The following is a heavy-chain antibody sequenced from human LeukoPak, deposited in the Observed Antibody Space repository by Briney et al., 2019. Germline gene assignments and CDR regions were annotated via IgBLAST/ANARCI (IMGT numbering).Heavy chain of an antibody. D-gene: IGHD3-22*01. CDR2: IIPIFGTA. CDR1: GGTFSSYA. V-gene: IGHV1-69*05. J-gene: IGHJ4*02. CDR3: ARAGGYDSSGYYDY. Sequence: SVKVSCKASGGTFSSYAISWVRQAPGQGLEWMGGIIPIFGTANYAQKFQGRVTITTDESTSTAYMELSSLRSEDTAEYYCARAGGYDSSGYYDYWGQGTLVTVSS.